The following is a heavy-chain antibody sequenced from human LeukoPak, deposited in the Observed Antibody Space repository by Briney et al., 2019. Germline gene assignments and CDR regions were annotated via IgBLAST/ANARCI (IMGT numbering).Heavy chain of an antibody. CDR2: IYYNGST. V-gene: IGHV4-31*03. Sequence: SETLSLTCTVSGGSISSSSYYWGWIRQPPGKGLEWIGYIYYNGSTSHNPSLKSRITMSIDTSKNQFSLNLRSVTAADTAVYYCARNIAVTLAYSPKYYFDYWGQGTLVTVSS. D-gene: IGHD6-19*01. J-gene: IGHJ4*02. CDR3: ARNIAVTLAYSPKYYFDY. CDR1: GGSISSSSYY.